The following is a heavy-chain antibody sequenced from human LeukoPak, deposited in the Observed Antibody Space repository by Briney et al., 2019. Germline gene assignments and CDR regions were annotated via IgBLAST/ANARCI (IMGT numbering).Heavy chain of an antibody. Sequence: GSLRLSCAASGFTFSSYAMHWVRQAPGKGLEWVGRIKSKTDGGTTDYAAPVKGRFTISRDDSKNTLYLQMNSLKTEDTAVYYCTTDLGVYEDTAMDDIDYWGQGTLVTVSS. V-gene: IGHV3-15*01. J-gene: IGHJ4*02. D-gene: IGHD5-18*01. CDR3: TTDLGVYEDTAMDDIDY. CDR1: GFTFSSYA. CDR2: IKSKTDGGTT.